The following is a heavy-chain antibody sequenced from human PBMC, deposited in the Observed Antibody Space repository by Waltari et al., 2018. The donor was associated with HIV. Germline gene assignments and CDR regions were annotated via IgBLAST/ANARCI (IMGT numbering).Heavy chain of an antibody. CDR2: VYYNETI. CDR3: ARGQNSGSDKYYFDY. J-gene: IGHJ4*02. Sequence: QVQLQESGPRLVKPSETLSLTCTVSGGSINGYYWNWIRQSPGKRLHWIGYVYYNETINYNPSLKSRVTISIDTSKTQFSLKLSSVTAADTVFYFCARGQNSGSDKYYFDYWGQGTLVTVSS. D-gene: IGHD3-10*01. V-gene: IGHV4-59*01. CDR1: GGSINGYY.